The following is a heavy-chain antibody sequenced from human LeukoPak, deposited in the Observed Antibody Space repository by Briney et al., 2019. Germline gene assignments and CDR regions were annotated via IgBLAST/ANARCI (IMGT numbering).Heavy chain of an antibody. CDR2: FDPEDGET. D-gene: IGHD5-18*01. CDR3: ATYMPVYSYAHFDY. CDR1: GYTLTELS. Sequence: ASVKVSCKVSGYTLTELSMHWVRQAPGKGLEWMGGFDPEDGETIYAQKFQGRVTMTEDTSIDTAYMELSSLRSEDTAVYYCATYMPVYSYAHFDYWGQGTLVTVSS. V-gene: IGHV1-24*01. J-gene: IGHJ4*02.